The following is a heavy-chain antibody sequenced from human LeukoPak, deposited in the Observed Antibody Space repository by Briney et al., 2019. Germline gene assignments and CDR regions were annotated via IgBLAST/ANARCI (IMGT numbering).Heavy chain of an antibody. CDR1: DFTFVVYT. V-gene: IGHV3-43*02. CDR2: ISGEGVTT. J-gene: IGHJ4*02. CDR3: AKGVKGIWFTFDY. D-gene: IGHD3-10*01. Sequence: RGSLSRSGFASDFTFVVYTMDGARQLPGKGLEWVSLISGEGVTTYYADSVTGRATISKENSKNCLSQQMNSLKSEDTAFYYCAKGVKGIWFTFDYWGGGTLVTVSS.